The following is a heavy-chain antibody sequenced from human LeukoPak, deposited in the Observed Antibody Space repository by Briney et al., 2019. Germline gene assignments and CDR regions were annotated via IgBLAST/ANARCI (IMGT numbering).Heavy chain of an antibody. V-gene: IGHV4-59*11. Sequence: SETLSLTCTVSGGSISSHYWSWIRQPPGKGLEWIGYIYYSGSTNYNTSLKSRVTISVDTSKNQFSLKLSSVTAADTAVYYCARARRGYYYDSSGYTFDYWGQGTLVTVSS. D-gene: IGHD3-22*01. CDR1: GGSISSHY. CDR3: ARARRGYYYDSSGYTFDY. CDR2: IYYSGST. J-gene: IGHJ4*02.